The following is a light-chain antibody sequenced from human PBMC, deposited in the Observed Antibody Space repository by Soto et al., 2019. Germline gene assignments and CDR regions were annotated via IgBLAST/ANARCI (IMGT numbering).Light chain of an antibody. CDR3: ISSTTRSTSHVV. J-gene: IGLJ2*01. V-gene: IGLV2-14*03. CDR2: DVS. CDR1: SSDVGGSDY. Sequence: QSALTQPDSVSGSPGQSITISCTGTSSDVGGSDYVSWYQQLPGKAPKLILSDVSIRPSGVSNRFYGSKSGNTASLTISGFQAEDEAYYYCISSTTRSTSHVVFGGVTKLTVL.